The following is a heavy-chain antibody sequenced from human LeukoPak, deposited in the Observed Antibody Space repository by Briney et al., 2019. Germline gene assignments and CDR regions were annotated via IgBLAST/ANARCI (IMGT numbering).Heavy chain of an antibody. CDR2: ILYDGSKK. Sequence: GGSLRLSCVASGFTFSHYSLHWVRQAPGKGLEWVTLILYDGSKKYYTDSVRGRFTISRDDSKNTLYLQMNSLRPEDTAIYYCARVGYYDSSGYYVYWGQGTLVPVSS. CDR1: GFTFSHYS. J-gene: IGHJ4*02. CDR3: ARVGYYDSSGYYVY. V-gene: IGHV3-30-3*01. D-gene: IGHD3-22*01.